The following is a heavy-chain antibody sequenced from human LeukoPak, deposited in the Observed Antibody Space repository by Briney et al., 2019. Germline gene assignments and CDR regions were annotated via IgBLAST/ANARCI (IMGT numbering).Heavy chain of an antibody. V-gene: IGHV1-8*01. CDR3: ARGDRKIVGATPGA. CDR2: INPNSGNT. D-gene: IGHD1-26*01. CDR1: GYTFTSYD. Sequence: GASLKVSCKASGYTFTSYDINWVRQATGQGLEWMGWINPNSGNTGYAQKFQGRVTMTRNTSISTASMELSNLRSEDTAVYYCARGDRKIVGATPGAWGQGTLVTVSS. J-gene: IGHJ5*02.